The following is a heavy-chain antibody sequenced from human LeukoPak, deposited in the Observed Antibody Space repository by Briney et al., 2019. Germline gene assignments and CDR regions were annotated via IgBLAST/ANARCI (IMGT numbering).Heavy chain of an antibody. CDR1: GFPFISYA. Sequence: PGGTLRLSCAASGFPFISYAMHWVRQAPGKGLEWVAVISFDGSNIYYADSVKGRFTISRDNSRNTLFLQMNSLRAEDTAVYYCARDSWIHLWFGMFDYWGQGTLVTVSS. V-gene: IGHV3-30*04. CDR2: ISFDGSNI. D-gene: IGHD5-18*01. CDR3: ARDSWIHLWFGMFDY. J-gene: IGHJ4*02.